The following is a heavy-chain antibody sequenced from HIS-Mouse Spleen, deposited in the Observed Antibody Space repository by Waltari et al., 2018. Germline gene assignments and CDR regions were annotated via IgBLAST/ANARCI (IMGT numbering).Heavy chain of an antibody. D-gene: IGHD1-26*01. J-gene: IGHJ4*02. CDR3: ARQRSGSYYFDY. V-gene: IGHV4-59*08. CDR1: GGSISSYY. Sequence: QVQLQESGPGLVKPSETLSLTCTVSGGSISSYYWSWIRQPPGKGLEWIGDIYYSGSTNSAPSLKSRVTISVDTSRNQFSLKLSSVTAADTAVYYCARQRSGSYYFDYWGQGTLVTVSS. CDR2: IYYSGST.